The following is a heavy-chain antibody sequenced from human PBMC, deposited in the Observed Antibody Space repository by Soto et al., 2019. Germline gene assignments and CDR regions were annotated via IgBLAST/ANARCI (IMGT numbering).Heavy chain of an antibody. Sequence: QVQVVESGGGVVQPGRSLRLSCATSLFTFSSHTMHWVRQAPGKGLEWVATFSYDGINKYYSDSVKGRFTISRDDSKRSLYLLMSSLRVDDTAVYFCARECGGPRRDGGMAVGGRGSTVAVSS. CDR3: ARECGGPRRDGGMAV. CDR1: LFTFSSHT. D-gene: IGHD3-10*01. CDR2: FSYDGINK. V-gene: IGHV3-30-3*01. J-gene: IGHJ6*02.